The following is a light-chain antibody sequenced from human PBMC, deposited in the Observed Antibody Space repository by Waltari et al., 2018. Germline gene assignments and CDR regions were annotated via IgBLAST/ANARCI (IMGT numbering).Light chain of an antibody. CDR1: QSVLYSSNNKNY. J-gene: IGKJ4*01. Sequence: DIVMTQSPDSLAVSLGERATFNCKSSQSVLYSSNNKNYLAWYQQKPGQPPKLLISWASTRESGVPDRFSGSGSGTEFTLTITDLQAEDVAVYYCQEYYTDSLTFGGGTKVEIK. CDR3: QEYYTDSLT. V-gene: IGKV4-1*01. CDR2: WAS.